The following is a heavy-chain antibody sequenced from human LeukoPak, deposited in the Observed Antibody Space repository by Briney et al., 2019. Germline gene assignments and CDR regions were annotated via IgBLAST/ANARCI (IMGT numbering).Heavy chain of an antibody. J-gene: IGHJ4*02. D-gene: IGHD5-12*01. Sequence: GGSLRLSCAASGFTFSSYSMNWVRQAPGKGLEWVSSISSSSSYIYYADSVKGRFTISRDNAKNSLYLQMNSLRAEDTAVYYCARDGDLYSGPEGNFDYWGQGTLVTVSS. V-gene: IGHV3-21*01. CDR3: ARDGDLYSGPEGNFDY. CDR1: GFTFSSYS. CDR2: ISSSSSYI.